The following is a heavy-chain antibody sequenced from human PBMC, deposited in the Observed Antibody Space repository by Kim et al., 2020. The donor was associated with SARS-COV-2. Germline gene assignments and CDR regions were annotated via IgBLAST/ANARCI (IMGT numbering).Heavy chain of an antibody. Sequence: PVTGRFTISRDDSKNTLYLQMNSLKTEDTAVYYCTSVLGDYCAGDCYSRVWGQGTTVTVSS. J-gene: IGHJ6*02. D-gene: IGHD2-21*02. CDR3: TSVLGDYCAGDCYSRV. V-gene: IGHV3-15*01.